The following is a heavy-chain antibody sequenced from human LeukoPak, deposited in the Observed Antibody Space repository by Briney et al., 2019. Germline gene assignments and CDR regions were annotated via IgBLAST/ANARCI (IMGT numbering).Heavy chain of an antibody. CDR2: IYYSGST. J-gene: IGHJ3*02. CDR3: ARHGTTMRVVVISDAFDI. Sequence: SETLSLTCTVSGDSISSYYWGWIRQPPGKGLEWIGSIYYSGSTYYNPSLKSRVTISVDTSKNQFSLKLSSVTAADTAVYYCARHGTTMRVVVISDAFDIWGQGTMVTVSS. CDR1: GDSISSYY. D-gene: IGHD3-22*01. V-gene: IGHV4-39*01.